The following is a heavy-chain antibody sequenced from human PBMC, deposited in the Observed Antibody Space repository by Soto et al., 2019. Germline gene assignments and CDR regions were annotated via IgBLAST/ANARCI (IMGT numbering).Heavy chain of an antibody. Sequence: QVQLVQSGAEVKKPGASVKVSCKASGYTFIDYGISWVRQAPGQGLEWMGWISGYTINTKYAQKVQGRVTITTDTSTSTAYMELRSLRSDDTAVYYCARDIVDTAMVLDYYGMDVWGQGTTVTVSS. CDR1: GYTFIDYG. CDR2: ISGYTINT. V-gene: IGHV1-18*01. J-gene: IGHJ6*02. D-gene: IGHD5-18*01. CDR3: ARDIVDTAMVLDYYGMDV.